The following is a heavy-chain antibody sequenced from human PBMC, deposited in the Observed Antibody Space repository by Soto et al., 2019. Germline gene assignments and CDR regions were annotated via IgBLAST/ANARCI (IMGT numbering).Heavy chain of an antibody. CDR1: GFTFTSYS. CDR3: ARDLPGYCTTTDCYSCFDK. J-gene: IGHJ4*02. V-gene: IGHV3-7*01. Sequence: EVQLVECGGGLVQPGASLRLSCAGSGFTFTSYSMSWVRQVPGEGLEWVANIQQDGSEKYYVESVKGGFTVSRDNAKKSLYLQMNRLRTEVTTVYYCARDLPGYCTTTDCYSCFDKGGQGALVTVSS. CDR2: IQQDGSEK. D-gene: IGHD2-2*02.